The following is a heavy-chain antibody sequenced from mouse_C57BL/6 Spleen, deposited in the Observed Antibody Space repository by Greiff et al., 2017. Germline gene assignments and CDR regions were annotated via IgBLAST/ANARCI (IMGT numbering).Heavy chain of an antibody. V-gene: IGHV2-2*01. J-gene: IGHJ2*01. CDR1: GFSLTSYG. CDR3: ARKPLWDEGFDY. CDR2: IWRGGST. Sequence: VMLVESGPGLVQPSQSLSITCTVSGFSLTSYGVHWVRQSPGKGLEWLGVIWRGGSTDYNAAFISRLSISKDNSKSQVFFKMNSLQADDTAIYYCARKPLWDEGFDYWGQGTTLTVSS. D-gene: IGHD4-1*01.